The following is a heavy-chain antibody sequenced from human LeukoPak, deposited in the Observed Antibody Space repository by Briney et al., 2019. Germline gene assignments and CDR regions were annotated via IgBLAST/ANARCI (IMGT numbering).Heavy chain of an antibody. V-gene: IGHV3-7*01. CDR2: IKYDGSAK. Sequence: GGSQRLSCAASGFTFSDYWMAWVRQAPGKGLEWVANIKYDGSAKYYVDSMKGRLTISRDNAKDSLYLQVNSLRVEDTAVYYCASHSSWRLEYWGQGTLVTVSS. D-gene: IGHD6-13*01. J-gene: IGHJ4*02. CDR3: ASHSSWRLEY. CDR1: GFTFSDYW.